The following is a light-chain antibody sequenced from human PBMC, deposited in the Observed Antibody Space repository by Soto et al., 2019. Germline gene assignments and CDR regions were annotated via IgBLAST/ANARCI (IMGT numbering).Light chain of an antibody. Sequence: QSALTQPASVSGSPGQSITISCSGTGSDVGRHNAVSWYQQHPGKVPQLMIYDVSIRPSGISDRLSASKSGNMASLTISGLQAEDEADYYCSSYRVGGSYVFGTGTKVTVL. CDR3: SSYRVGGSYV. V-gene: IGLV2-14*03. CDR2: DVS. J-gene: IGLJ1*01. CDR1: GSDVGRHNA.